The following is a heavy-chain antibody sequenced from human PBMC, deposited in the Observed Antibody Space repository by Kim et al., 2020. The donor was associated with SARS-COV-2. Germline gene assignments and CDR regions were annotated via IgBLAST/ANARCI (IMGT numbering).Heavy chain of an antibody. Sequence: SETLSLTCTVSGGSISSSSYYWGWIRQPPGKGLEWIGSIYYSGSTYYNPSLKSRVTISVDTSKNQFSLKLSSVTAADTAVYYCARRVGASGFDYWGQGTL. CDR2: IYYSGST. CDR3: ARRVGASGFDY. V-gene: IGHV4-39*01. D-gene: IGHD3-10*01. J-gene: IGHJ4*02. CDR1: GGSISSSSYY.